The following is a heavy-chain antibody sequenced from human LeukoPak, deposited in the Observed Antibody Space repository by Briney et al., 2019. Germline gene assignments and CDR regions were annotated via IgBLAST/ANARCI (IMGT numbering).Heavy chain of an antibody. Sequence: PGGSLRLSCAASGFTFSGYAMSWVRQAPGKGLEWVSSISGGGGGNTYYADSVKGRFTISRDNSKNTLYLQMNSLRAEDTAVYYCAKNGRWQAYYFDYWGQGTLVTVSS. D-gene: IGHD4-23*01. CDR2: ISGGGGGNT. V-gene: IGHV3-23*01. CDR3: AKNGRWQAYYFDY. CDR1: GFTFSGYA. J-gene: IGHJ4*02.